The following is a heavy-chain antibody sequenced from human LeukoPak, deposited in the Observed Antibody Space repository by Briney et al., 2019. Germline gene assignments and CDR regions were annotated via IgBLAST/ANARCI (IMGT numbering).Heavy chain of an antibody. V-gene: IGHV1-8*01. CDR1: GYSFTSYD. J-gene: IGHJ4*02. CDR2: MNPNSGNT. D-gene: IGHD3-10*01. CDR3: ARPIRIGGSGSYPLNY. Sequence: ASVKVSCKASGYSFTSYDINWVRQATGQGLEWMGWMNPNSGNTGYAQKFQGRVTMTRDTSISTAYMELSSLRSEDTAVYYCARPIRIGGSGSYPLNYWGQGTLVTVSS.